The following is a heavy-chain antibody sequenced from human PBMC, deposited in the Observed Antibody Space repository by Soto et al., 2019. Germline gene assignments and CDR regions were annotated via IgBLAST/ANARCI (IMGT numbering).Heavy chain of an antibody. V-gene: IGHV3-74*01. D-gene: IGHD3-22*01. CDR3: ASADYYDSSAPGFDP. J-gene: IGHJ5*02. Sequence: PGGSLRLSCAASGFTFSSYWMHWVRQPPGKGLVWVSRINSDGSSTSYADSVKGRFTISRDNAKNTLYLQMNSLRAEDTAVYYCASADYYDSSAPGFDPWGQGTLVTVS. CDR1: GFTFSSYW. CDR2: INSDGSST.